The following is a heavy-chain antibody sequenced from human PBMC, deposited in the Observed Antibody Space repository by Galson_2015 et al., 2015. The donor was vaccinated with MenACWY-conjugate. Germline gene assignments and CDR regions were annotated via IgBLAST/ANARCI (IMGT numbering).Heavy chain of an antibody. CDR3: ARDRGGGWYNDY. J-gene: IGHJ4*02. CDR1: GFTFSNYW. Sequence: SLRLSCAASGFTFSNYWMHWVCQAPGKGLVWVSRINPDGSSTRYADSVKGRFTISRDTAKNTLYLQMNSLTADDTAVYYCARDRGGGWYNDYWGQGTLVTVSS. D-gene: IGHD6-19*01. V-gene: IGHV3-74*01. CDR2: INPDGSST.